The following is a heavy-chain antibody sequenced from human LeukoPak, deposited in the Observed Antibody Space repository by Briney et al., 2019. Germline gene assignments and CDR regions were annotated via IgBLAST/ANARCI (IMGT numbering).Heavy chain of an antibody. V-gene: IGHV4-59*01. CDR1: GGSISSYY. J-gene: IGHJ4*02. D-gene: IGHD6-13*01. CDR2: IYYSGST. CDR3: ARGGYSSSWPLRD. Sequence: SETLSLTCTVSGGSISSYYWSWIRQPPGKGLEWIGYIYYSGSTNYNPSLKSRVTISVDTSKNQFSLKLSSVTAADTAVYYCARGGYSSSWPLRDWGQGTLVTVSS.